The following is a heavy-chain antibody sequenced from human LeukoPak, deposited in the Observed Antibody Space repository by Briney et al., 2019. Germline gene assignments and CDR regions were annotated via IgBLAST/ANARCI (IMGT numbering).Heavy chain of an antibody. CDR1: GFTFSSYA. CDR2: ISYDGSNK. J-gene: IGHJ4*02. Sequence: GGSLRLSCAASGFTFSSYAMHWVRQAPGKGLEWVAVISYDGSNKYYADSVKGRFTISRDNSKNTLYLQMNSLRAEDTAVYYCARPVHYYDSSGYPHYWGQGTLVTVSS. D-gene: IGHD3-22*01. CDR3: ARPVHYYDSSGYPHY. V-gene: IGHV3-30-3*01.